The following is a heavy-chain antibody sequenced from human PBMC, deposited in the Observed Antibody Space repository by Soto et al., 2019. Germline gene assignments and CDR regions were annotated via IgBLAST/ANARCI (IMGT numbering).Heavy chain of an antibody. CDR2: IIPIFGTA. Sequence: ASVKVSCKACGGTFSSYAISWVGQAAGQGREWMGGIIPIFGTANYAQKFQGRVTITADESTSTAYMELSSLRSEDTAVYYCARGTNTMVRGVIPHIYGMEVWGQGTTVTVSS. V-gene: IGHV1-69*13. J-gene: IGHJ6*02. CDR1: GGTFSSYA. D-gene: IGHD3-10*01. CDR3: ARGTNTMVRGVIPHIYGMEV.